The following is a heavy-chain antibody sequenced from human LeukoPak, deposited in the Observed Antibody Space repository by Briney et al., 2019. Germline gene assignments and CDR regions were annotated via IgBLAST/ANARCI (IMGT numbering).Heavy chain of an antibody. Sequence: PGGSLRLSCAASGFTFSSYSMNWVRQAPGKGLERVSYISSSSSTIYYADSVKGRFTISRDNAKNSLYLQMNSLRAEDTAVYYRARSAQSGSYFTDAFDIWGQGTMVTVSS. D-gene: IGHD1-26*01. CDR1: GFTFSSYS. J-gene: IGHJ3*02. CDR2: ISSSSSTI. V-gene: IGHV3-48*01. CDR3: ARSAQSGSYFTDAFDI.